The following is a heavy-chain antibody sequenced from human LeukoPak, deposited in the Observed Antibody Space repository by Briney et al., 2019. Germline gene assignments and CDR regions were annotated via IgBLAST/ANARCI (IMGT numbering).Heavy chain of an antibody. CDR3: ATAVI. CDR2: VSKSGGTI. V-gene: IGHV3-48*03. CDR1: GFTFSSYE. J-gene: IGHJ3*02. Sequence: GGSLRLSCGASGFTFSSYEMNWFRQAPGKGMEWVSYVSKSGGTIKNADSVKGRFTVSRDNAKNSLYLQMNSLTAEDTAVYYCATAVIRGRGTMVTVSS.